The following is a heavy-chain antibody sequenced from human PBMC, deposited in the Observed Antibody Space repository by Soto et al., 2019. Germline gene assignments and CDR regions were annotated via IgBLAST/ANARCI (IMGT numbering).Heavy chain of an antibody. CDR1: GFTFSSYA. J-gene: IGHJ4*02. D-gene: IGHD3-9*01. V-gene: IGHV3-30-3*01. CDR3: ARDLSLRYFDWLVGNFDY. Sequence: GGSLRLSCAASGFTFSSYAMHWVRQAPGKGLEWVAVISYDGSNKYYADSVKGRFTISRDNSKNTLYLQMNSLRAEDTAVYYCARDLSLRYFDWLVGNFDYWGQGTLVTVSS. CDR2: ISYDGSNK.